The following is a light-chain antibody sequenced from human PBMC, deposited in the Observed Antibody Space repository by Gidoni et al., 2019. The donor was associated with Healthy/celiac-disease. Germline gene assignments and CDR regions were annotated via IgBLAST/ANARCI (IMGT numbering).Light chain of an antibody. J-gene: IGKJ4*01. Sequence: DIQMNQSPSSLSASVGDRVTITCRASQSISSYLNWYQQKPGKAPKLLIYAASSLQSGVPSRLSGSGSVTDFTLTISSLQPEDFATYYCQQSYSTPLPFGGGTKVEIK. V-gene: IGKV1-39*01. CDR3: QQSYSTPLP. CDR1: QSISSY. CDR2: AAS.